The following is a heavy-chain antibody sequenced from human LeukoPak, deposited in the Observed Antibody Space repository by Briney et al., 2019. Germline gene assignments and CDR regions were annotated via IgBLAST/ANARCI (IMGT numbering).Heavy chain of an antibody. CDR1: GFTFSSYW. CDR3: ANGDYDSSGYYSGIFDY. V-gene: IGHV3-23*01. J-gene: IGHJ4*02. Sequence: GGSLRLSCAASGFTFSSYWMSWVRQAPGKGLEWVSAISGSGGSTYYADSVKGRFTISRDNSKNTLYLQMNSLRAEDTAVYYCANGDYDSSGYYSGIFDYWGQGTLVTVSS. CDR2: ISGSGGST. D-gene: IGHD3-22*01.